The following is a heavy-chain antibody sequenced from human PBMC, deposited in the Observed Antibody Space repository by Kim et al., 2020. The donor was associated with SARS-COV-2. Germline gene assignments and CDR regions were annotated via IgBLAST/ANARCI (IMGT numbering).Heavy chain of an antibody. D-gene: IGHD6-13*01. Sequence: NPALKGRVTISVDTSKNQFSLKLSSVTAADTAVYYCARDLAAAGTKYFQHWGQGTLVTVSS. J-gene: IGHJ1*01. V-gene: IGHV4-30-2*04. CDR3: ARDLAAAGTKYFQH.